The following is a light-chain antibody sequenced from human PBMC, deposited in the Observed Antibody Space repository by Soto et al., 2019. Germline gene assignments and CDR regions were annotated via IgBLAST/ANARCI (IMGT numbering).Light chain of an antibody. CDR3: TSYAGGNNV. CDR2: EVN. Sequence: QSALTQPPSASGSPGQSVTISCTGTSSDVGGYNYVSWYKQHPGKVPKLMVYEVNKRPSGVPDRFSGSKSGNTASLTVSGLQTEDEADYYCTSYAGGNNVFGTGTKLTVL. CDR1: SSDVGGYNY. J-gene: IGLJ1*01. V-gene: IGLV2-8*01.